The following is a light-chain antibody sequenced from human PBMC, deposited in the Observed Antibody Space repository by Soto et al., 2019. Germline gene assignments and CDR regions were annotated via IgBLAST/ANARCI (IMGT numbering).Light chain of an antibody. CDR1: SSDIGSYHL. CDR2: EGS. J-gene: IGLJ2*01. Sequence: QSALTQPASVSGSPRQSITISCTGTSSDIGSYHLVSWYQQHPGKAPKLIIYEGSKRPSGVSNRFSGSKSGNTASLTISGLQTEDGADYYCCSYARSNFVVFGGGTKLTVL. CDR3: CSYARSNFVV. V-gene: IGLV2-23*01.